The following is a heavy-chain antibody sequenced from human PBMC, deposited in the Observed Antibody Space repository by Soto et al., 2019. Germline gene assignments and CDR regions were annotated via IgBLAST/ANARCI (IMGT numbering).Heavy chain of an antibody. J-gene: IGHJ4*02. Sequence: PGGSLRLSCAASVFTFSSYAMIWVRQAPGKGLEWVSAISGSGGSTYYADSVKGRFTISRDNSKNTLYLQMNSLRAEDTAVYYCAKSGTSRVGPADYWGQGTLVTVSS. CDR2: ISGSGGST. V-gene: IGHV3-23*01. D-gene: IGHD1-7*01. CDR3: AKSGTSRVGPADY. CDR1: VFTFSSYA.